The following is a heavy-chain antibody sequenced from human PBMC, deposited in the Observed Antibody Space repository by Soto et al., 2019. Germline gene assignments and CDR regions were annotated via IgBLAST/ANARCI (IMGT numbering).Heavy chain of an antibody. CDR3: ARHLPSSGSTSWFDP. J-gene: IGHJ5*02. Sequence: SETLSLTCTVSGGSISSYDWSWIRQPPGKGLEWIGYIYYSGSTNYNPSLKSRVTISVDTSKNQFSLKLSSVTAADTAVYYCARHLPSSGSTSWFDPWGQGTLVTVSS. CDR1: GGSISSYD. V-gene: IGHV4-59*08. CDR2: IYYSGST. D-gene: IGHD2-2*01.